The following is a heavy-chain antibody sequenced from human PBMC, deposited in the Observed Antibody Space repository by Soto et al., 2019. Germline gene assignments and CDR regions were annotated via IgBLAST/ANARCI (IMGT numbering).Heavy chain of an antibody. CDR1: GGTFSSYA. J-gene: IGHJ5*02. D-gene: IGHD3-16*01. CDR3: VRVIYRIWGWFDP. V-gene: IGHV1-69*12. CDR2: IIPIFGTA. Sequence: QVQLVQSGAEVKKPGSSVKVSCKASGGTFSSYAISWVRQAPGQGLEWMGGIIPIFGTANYAQKFQGRVTITADESTSIAYMELSSLRSEDTAVYYCVRVIYRIWGWFDPWGQGTLVTVSS.